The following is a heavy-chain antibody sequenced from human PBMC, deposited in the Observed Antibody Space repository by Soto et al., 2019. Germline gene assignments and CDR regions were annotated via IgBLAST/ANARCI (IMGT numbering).Heavy chain of an antibody. CDR3: ARVGPPSDY. CDR1: GLTYSSYR. V-gene: IGHV3-74*01. CDR2: IRGDGRDT. Sequence: GGSLRLYCAACGLTYSSYRLHGVRPAPGEGLVWVSRIRGDGRDTSSADSVMGRFTISRDNAKNTLYLQMNSLRVDDTAVYYCARVGPPSDYWGQGT. J-gene: IGHJ4*02.